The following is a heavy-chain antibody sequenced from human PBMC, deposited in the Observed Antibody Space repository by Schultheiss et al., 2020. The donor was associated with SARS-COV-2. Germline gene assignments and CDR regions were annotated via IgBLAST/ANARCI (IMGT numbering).Heavy chain of an antibody. J-gene: IGHJ6*02. CDR2: IIPMFATP. D-gene: IGHD3-22*01. CDR1: GYTFTGYY. Sequence: SVKVSCKASGYTFTGYYMHWVRQAPGQGLEWMGGIIPMFATPKYAQKFQDRVTITADESTSTAYMELRSLRSDDTAVYYCGRDKEHDSSGYPVWGQGTTVTVSS. V-gene: IGHV1-69*13. CDR3: GRDKEHDSSGYPV.